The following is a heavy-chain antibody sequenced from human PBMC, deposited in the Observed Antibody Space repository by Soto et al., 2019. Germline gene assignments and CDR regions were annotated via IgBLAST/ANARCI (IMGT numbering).Heavy chain of an antibody. D-gene: IGHD2-2*01. CDR2: IRKKTNSYTT. Sequence: EVKLVESGGVLVQPGGSLRLSCEASGFTFSDYYMDWVRQAPGKGLEWVCRIRKKTNSYTTEYAASVKGRFTISRDDSKNSLFLQRNSLRTEDTSLYYCARIMASSAGAFLYFSKDIWGKGTRVTVSS. CDR3: ARIMASSAGAFLYFSKDI. J-gene: IGHJ6*03. CDR1: GFTFSDYY. V-gene: IGHV3-72*01.